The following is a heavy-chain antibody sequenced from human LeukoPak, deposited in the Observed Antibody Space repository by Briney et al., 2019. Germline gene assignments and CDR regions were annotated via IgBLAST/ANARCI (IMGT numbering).Heavy chain of an antibody. CDR3: ARVGDSRVYYFDY. CDR2: INHSGST. Sequence: SETLSLTCAVYGGSFSGYYWSWIRQPPGKGLEWIGEINHSGSTNYNPSLKSRVTISVDTSTNQFSLKLSSVTAADTAVYYCARVGDSRVYYFDYWGQGTLVTVSS. J-gene: IGHJ4*02. V-gene: IGHV4-34*01. CDR1: GGSFSGYY. D-gene: IGHD3-22*01.